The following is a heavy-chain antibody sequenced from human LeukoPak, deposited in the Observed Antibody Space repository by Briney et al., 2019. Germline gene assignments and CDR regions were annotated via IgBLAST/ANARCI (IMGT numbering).Heavy chain of an antibody. J-gene: IGHJ4*02. D-gene: IGHD2-15*01. CDR1: GFTFSSYG. V-gene: IGHV3-30*03. CDR3: ASRYCSGASCYSY. Sequence: GGSLRLSCAASGFTFSSYGMHWVRQAPGKGLEWVAVISYDGSNKYYADSVKGRFTISRDNSKNTLYLQMNSLRAEDTALYYCASRYCSGASCYSYWGQGTLVTVSS. CDR2: ISYDGSNK.